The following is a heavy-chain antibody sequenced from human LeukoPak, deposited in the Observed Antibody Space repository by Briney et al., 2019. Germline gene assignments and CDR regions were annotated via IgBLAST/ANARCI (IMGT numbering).Heavy chain of an antibody. J-gene: IGHJ4*02. CDR1: GFTFSSYA. Sequence: GGSLRLSCAASGFTFSSYAMSWVRQALGKGLEWVPAISGSGGSTYYADSVKGRFTISRDNSKNTLYLQMNSLRAEDTAVYYCAKGYDILTGYYLDYWGQGTLVTVSS. CDR3: AKGYDILTGYYLDY. D-gene: IGHD3-9*01. V-gene: IGHV3-23*01. CDR2: ISGSGGST.